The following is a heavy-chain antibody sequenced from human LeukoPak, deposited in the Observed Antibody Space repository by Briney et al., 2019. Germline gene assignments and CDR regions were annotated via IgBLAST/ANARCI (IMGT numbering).Heavy chain of an antibody. CDR1: GFTFSDYY. Sequence: PGGSLRLSCAASGFTFSDYYMNWVRQAPGKGLEWVSRIKPKTDGETTEYAAPVKGRFSISRDDSKNMLYLQMNSLKTEDTAVYYCITPLPYSAQGGQGTLVTVSS. J-gene: IGHJ4*02. D-gene: IGHD2-21*01. V-gene: IGHV3-15*07. CDR3: ITPLPYSAQ. CDR2: IKPKTDGETT.